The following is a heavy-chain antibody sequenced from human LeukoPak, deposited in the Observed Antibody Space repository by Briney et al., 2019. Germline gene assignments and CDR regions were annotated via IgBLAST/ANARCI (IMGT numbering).Heavy chain of an antibody. CDR2: TYYRGTT. V-gene: IGHV4-34*01. Sequence: PSETLSLTCAVYGGSFIGLHWNWIRQPPGKGLEWIGSTYYRGTTYYNPSLKSRVTISVDTSKNQFSLQLSSVTAADTAVYYCARDWNRYAYWGQGTLVTVSS. CDR3: ARDWNRYAY. J-gene: IGHJ4*02. CDR1: GGSFIGLH. D-gene: IGHD1-1*01.